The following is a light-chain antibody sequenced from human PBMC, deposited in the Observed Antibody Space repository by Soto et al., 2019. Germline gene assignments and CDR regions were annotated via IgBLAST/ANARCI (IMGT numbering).Light chain of an antibody. CDR2: GAS. CDR1: QSVATSQ. CDR3: KQRSNWIT. V-gene: IGKV3-11*01. J-gene: IGKJ5*01. Sequence: VSTQSPGPLSFPPEARSTLSFRASQSVATSQLAWYQQKPGPAPRLLIGASNRATGIPARFSGSGSGTDFTLTISSLEPEDFAVYDCKQRSNWITGGKGKRRAIK.